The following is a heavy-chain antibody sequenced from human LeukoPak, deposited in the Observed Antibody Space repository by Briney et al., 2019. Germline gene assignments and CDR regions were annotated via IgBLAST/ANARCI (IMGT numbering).Heavy chain of an antibody. Sequence: TGGSLRLSCAASGFSVSIKYMNWVRQAPGKGLEWVSILYSSGTTYYANSVKGRFTISRDNAKNSLYLQMNSLRAEDTAVYYCAELGITMIEGVWGKGTTVTISS. J-gene: IGHJ6*04. CDR2: LYSSGTT. CDR3: AELGITMIEGV. V-gene: IGHV3-69-1*02. CDR1: GFSVSIKY. D-gene: IGHD3-22*01.